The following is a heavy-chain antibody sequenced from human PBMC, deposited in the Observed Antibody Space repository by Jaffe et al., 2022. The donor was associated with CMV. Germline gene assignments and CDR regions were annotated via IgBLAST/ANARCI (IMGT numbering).Heavy chain of an antibody. V-gene: IGHV2-26*01. D-gene: IGHD4-4*01. CDR1: GFSLSNARMG. CDR3: ARTYALTTSGYYYYMDV. J-gene: IGHJ6*03. Sequence: QVTLKESGPVLVKPTETLTLTCTVSGFSLSNARMGVSWIRQPPGKALEWLAHIFSNDEKSYSTSLKSRLTISKDTSKSQVVLTMTNMDPVDTATYYCARTYALTTSGYYYYMDVWGKGTTVTVSS. CDR2: IFSNDEK.